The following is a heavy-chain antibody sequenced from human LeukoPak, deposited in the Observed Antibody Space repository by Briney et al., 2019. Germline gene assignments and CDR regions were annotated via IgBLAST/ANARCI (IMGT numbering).Heavy chain of an antibody. Sequence: PSETPSLTCIVSGGSINTYYWSWVRQPAGKGLEWIGRIDTSGSTNYNPSLKSRVTMSVDTSKNQFAPTLGSLTAADTAVYYCARAGPSGSWRNYYYMDVWGKGTTVTVSS. D-gene: IGHD1-26*01. CDR1: GGSINTYY. V-gene: IGHV4-4*07. J-gene: IGHJ6*03. CDR3: ARAGPSGSWRNYYYMDV. CDR2: IDTSGST.